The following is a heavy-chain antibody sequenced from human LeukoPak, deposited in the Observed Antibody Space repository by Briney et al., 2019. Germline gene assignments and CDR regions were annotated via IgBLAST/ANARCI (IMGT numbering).Heavy chain of an antibody. V-gene: IGHV3-23*01. J-gene: IGHJ4*02. CDR3: AKARGYSYGYFDY. CDR1: GFTFSSYA. CDR2: ISGSGGST. Sequence: GGSLRLSCAASGFTFSSYAMSWVRQASGKGLEWVSAISGSGGSTYYADSVKGRFTISRDNSKNTLYLQMNSLRTEDTAVYYCAKARGYSYGYFDYWGQGTLVTVSS. D-gene: IGHD5-18*01.